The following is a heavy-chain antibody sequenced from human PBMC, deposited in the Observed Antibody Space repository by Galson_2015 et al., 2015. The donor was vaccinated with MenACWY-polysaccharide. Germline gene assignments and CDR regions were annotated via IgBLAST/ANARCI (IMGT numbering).Heavy chain of an antibody. D-gene: IGHD6-13*01. CDR2: ISGSGTNI. Sequence: SLRLSCAVSGFSITSYAVNWVRQAPGKGLEWVAVISGSGTNIQYADSVKGRFTISRDTSKSTLYLQMNSLRAEDTAKYYCAKASQWGAAAAGSFDHWGQGTLVTVSS. CDR3: AKASQWGAAAAGSFDH. V-gene: IGHV3-23*01. CDR1: GFSITSYA. J-gene: IGHJ4*02.